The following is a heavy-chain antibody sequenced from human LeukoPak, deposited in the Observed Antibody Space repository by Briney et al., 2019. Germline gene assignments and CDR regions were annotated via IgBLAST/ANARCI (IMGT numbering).Heavy chain of an antibody. V-gene: IGHV3-21*01. CDR3: ARDLYYYDSSGQWEGDY. CDR2: ISSSSSYI. CDR1: VFTLSSYS. Sequence: GGTLRLSCAASVFTLSSYSMNWVRQAPGKGLEWVSSISSSSSYIYYADSVKGRFTISRDNAKNSLYLQMNSLRAEDTAVYYCARDLYYYDSSGQWEGDYWGQGTLVTVSS. J-gene: IGHJ4*02. D-gene: IGHD3-22*01.